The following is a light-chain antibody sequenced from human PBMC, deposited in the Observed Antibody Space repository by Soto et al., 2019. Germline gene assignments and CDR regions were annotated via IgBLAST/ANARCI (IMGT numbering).Light chain of an antibody. CDR3: QQRGA. CDR1: QSVDSS. Sequence: EVVLTQSPATLSLSPGEIATLSCRASQSVDSSLAWYQQKLGQAPRLLIYDASNRATGIPGRFSGSGAGTDFTRTIGSLETEDFAVYYCQQRGAFGQGTKVEIQ. V-gene: IGKV3D-11*02. CDR2: DAS. J-gene: IGKJ2*01.